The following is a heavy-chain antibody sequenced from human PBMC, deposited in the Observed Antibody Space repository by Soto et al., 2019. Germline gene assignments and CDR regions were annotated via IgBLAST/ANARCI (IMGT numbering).Heavy chain of an antibody. Sequence: QVQLQESGPGLVKPSETLSLTCTVSGGSISSSYWSWIRQPPGKGLEWIRYISYSGSTNYTPSLKRRVTISVDRSKNQFSLQLSSVTAADTAVYYCASGGLLWFGESRYYYGMDVWGQGTTVTVS. V-gene: IGHV4-59*01. CDR1: GGSISSSY. CDR3: ASGGLLWFGESRYYYGMDV. D-gene: IGHD3-10*01. J-gene: IGHJ6*02. CDR2: ISYSGST.